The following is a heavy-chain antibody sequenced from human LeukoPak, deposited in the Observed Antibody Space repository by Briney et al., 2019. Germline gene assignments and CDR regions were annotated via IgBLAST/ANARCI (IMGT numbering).Heavy chain of an antibody. Sequence: GGSLRLSCAASGFTFSSYWMSWVRQAPGKGLEWVSAISGSGGSTYYADSVKGRFTISRDNSKNTLYLQMNSLRAEDTAVYYCAKGDYYDSSGSVTTDYWGQGTLVTVSS. D-gene: IGHD3-22*01. CDR2: ISGSGGST. CDR1: GFTFSSYW. J-gene: IGHJ4*02. V-gene: IGHV3-23*01. CDR3: AKGDYYDSSGSVTTDY.